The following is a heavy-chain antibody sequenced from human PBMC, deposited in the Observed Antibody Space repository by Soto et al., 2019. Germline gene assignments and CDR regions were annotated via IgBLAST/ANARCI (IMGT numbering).Heavy chain of an antibody. J-gene: IGHJ6*02. D-gene: IGHD3-9*01. CDR2: ISYDGSNK. CDR3: AKNYDILTGYPIYGMDV. CDR1: GFTFSSYG. V-gene: IGHV3-30*18. Sequence: PGGSLRLSCAASGFTFSSYGMHWVRQAPGKGLEWVAVISYDGSNKYYADSVKGRFTISRDNSKNTLYLQMNSLRAEDTAVYYCAKNYDILTGYPIYGMDVWGQGTTVTVSS.